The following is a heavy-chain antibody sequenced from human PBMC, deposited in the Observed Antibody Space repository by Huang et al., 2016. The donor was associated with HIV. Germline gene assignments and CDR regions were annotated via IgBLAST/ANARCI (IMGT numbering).Heavy chain of an antibody. CDR1: GFPFSAYG. V-gene: IGHV3-30*02. Sequence: QVRLVESGGGVVQPGASLTLSCSASGFPFSAYGLAWVRQAPGKGLGWGSFIRYDGNNDYLIGSVKGRFTISRDNSNNTLYLRMNSLRPEDTAVYYCVKERGSSRARSSFDFWGQGTSVIVSS. CDR3: VKERGSSRARSSFDF. D-gene: IGHD6-13*01. J-gene: IGHJ3*01. CDR2: IRYDGNND.